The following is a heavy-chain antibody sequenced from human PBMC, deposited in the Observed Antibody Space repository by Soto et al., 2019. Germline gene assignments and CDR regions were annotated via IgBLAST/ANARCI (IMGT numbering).Heavy chain of an antibody. CDR1: GYSLTSYY. CDR3: ARSYVTSRPIDF. V-gene: IGHV1-46*01. D-gene: IGHD3-10*02. J-gene: IGHJ4*02. Sequence: GASVKVSCKASGYSLTSYYMHWVRQAPGQGLEWMGITNPSDGSTNYAQKFQGRVTMTSDTSTSTVYMEMSSLRSEDTAMYYCARSYVTSRPIDFWGQGTLVTVSS. CDR2: TNPSDGST.